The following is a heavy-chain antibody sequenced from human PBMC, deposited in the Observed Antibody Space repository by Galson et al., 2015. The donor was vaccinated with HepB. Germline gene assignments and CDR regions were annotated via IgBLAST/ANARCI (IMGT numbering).Heavy chain of an antibody. J-gene: IGHJ3*01. Sequence: SLRLSCAASGFTFPDHWLSWVRQAPRRGLEWVTNLNQHGNEKYYADSVKGRCSISRDNAKNSLYLQMNSLIDEDTAVYYCVRDALGGYDFWGQGTTVIVSS. CDR2: LNQHGNEK. CDR3: VRDALGGYDF. V-gene: IGHV3-7*01. D-gene: IGHD3-22*01. CDR1: GFTFPDHW.